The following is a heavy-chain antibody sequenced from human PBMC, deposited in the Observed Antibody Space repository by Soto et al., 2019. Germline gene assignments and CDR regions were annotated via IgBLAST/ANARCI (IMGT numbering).Heavy chain of an antibody. D-gene: IGHD2-15*01. J-gene: IGHJ4*02. Sequence: PGGSLRLSCAASGFTFSSCGMNWVRQAPGKGLEWVSSISGSGGSTYYPDSVKGRFTISRDNSKNTLYLQMSSLSAEDTAVYYCGYCSGGRRYFPFDSWGQGTLVTVSS. CDR3: GYCSGGRRYFPFDS. V-gene: IGHV3-23*01. CDR1: GFTFSSCG. CDR2: ISGSGGST.